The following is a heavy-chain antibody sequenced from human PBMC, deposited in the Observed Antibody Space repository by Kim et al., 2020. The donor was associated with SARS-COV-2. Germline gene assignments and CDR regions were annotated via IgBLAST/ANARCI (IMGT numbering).Heavy chain of an antibody. D-gene: IGHD6-19*01. Sequence: GGSLRLSCAASGFTFDDYAMHWVRQVPGKGLEWVSFISGDGDDTDYVDSVKGRFIVSRDNSKNSLYLQLNSLTTEDTALYYCAKVGYNGGWYFEYLPHWGQGTLVIVSS. V-gene: IGHV3-43*02. J-gene: IGHJ1*01. CDR2: ISGDGDDT. CDR1: GFTFDDYA. CDR3: AKVGYNGGWYFEYLPH.